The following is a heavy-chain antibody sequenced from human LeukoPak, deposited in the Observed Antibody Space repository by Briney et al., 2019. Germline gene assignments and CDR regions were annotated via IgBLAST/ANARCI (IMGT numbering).Heavy chain of an antibody. CDR3: ARGHTAAMVFCAY. V-gene: IGHV3-30*04. CDR2: ISYDGSNE. Sequence: GGSLRLSCAASGFTFSSYAIHWVRQAPGKGLEWVAVISYDGSNEFYADSVKGRFTISRDNSKNTLYLQMSSLRAEDTAVYYCARGHTAAMVFCAYWGQGTLVTVSS. D-gene: IGHD5-18*01. CDR1: GFTFSSYA. J-gene: IGHJ4*02.